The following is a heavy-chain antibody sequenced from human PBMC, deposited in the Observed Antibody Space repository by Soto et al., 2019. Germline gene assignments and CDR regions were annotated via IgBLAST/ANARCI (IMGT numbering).Heavy chain of an antibody. D-gene: IGHD3-3*01. CDR2: IYYSGST. CDR1: GGSISSGGYY. CDR3: ARVDIRFWSGYYPDY. J-gene: IGHJ4*02. Sequence: QVQLQESGPGLVKSSQTLSLTCTVSGGSISSGGYYWSWIRQHPGKGLEWIGYIYYSGSTYYNPSLKSRVALSLDTSKNQFSLKLSSVTAADTAVYFCARVDIRFWSGYYPDYWGQGTLVTVSS. V-gene: IGHV4-31*03.